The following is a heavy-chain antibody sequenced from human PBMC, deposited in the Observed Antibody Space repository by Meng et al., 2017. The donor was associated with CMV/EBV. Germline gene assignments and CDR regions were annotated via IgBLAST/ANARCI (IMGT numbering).Heavy chain of an antibody. CDR1: TFSSYG. CDR2: ISYDGSNK. V-gene: IGHV3-30*18. Sequence: TFSSYGMHWGRQAPGKGLEWVAVISYDGSNKYYADSVKGRFTISRDNSKNTLYLQMNSLRAEDTAVYYCAKESEYSGYDYLGDYYFDYWGQGTLVTVSS. D-gene: IGHD5-12*01. CDR3: AKESEYSGYDYLGDYYFDY. J-gene: IGHJ4*02.